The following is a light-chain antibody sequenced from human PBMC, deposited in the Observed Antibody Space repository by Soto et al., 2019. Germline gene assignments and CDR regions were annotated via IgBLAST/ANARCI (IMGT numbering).Light chain of an antibody. CDR1: QDISNY. CDR3: HQYDNLPRLT. V-gene: IGKV1-33*01. Sequence: DIQMTQSPSSLSASVGDRVTITCQASQDISNYLNWYQQQPGKAPKLLIYDASNLETGVPSRFSGSGSGTDFTFTISSLQPEDIATYYCHQYDNLPRLTFGGGTKVEIK. J-gene: IGKJ4*01. CDR2: DAS.